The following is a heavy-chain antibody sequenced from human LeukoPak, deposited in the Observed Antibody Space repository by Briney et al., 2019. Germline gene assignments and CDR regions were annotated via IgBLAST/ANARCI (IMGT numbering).Heavy chain of an antibody. V-gene: IGHV4-39*01. CDR3: ARRSGNVAGTLRFDY. D-gene: IGHD6-13*01. Sequence: PSETLSLTCTVSGGSISRSFHYWGWIRQPPGKGLEWIGSIYYTGSTYYNPSLKSRVTISVDTSKNQFSLKLSSVTAADTAVYYCARRSGNVAGTLRFDYWGQGTLVTVSS. J-gene: IGHJ4*02. CDR2: IYYTGST. CDR1: GGSISRSFHY.